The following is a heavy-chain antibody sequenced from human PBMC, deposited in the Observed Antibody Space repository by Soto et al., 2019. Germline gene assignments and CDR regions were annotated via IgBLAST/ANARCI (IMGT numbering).Heavy chain of an antibody. D-gene: IGHD5-18*01. CDR2: IYPSGST. V-gene: IGHV4-30-2*01. CDR3: ARGRVDTDSFTGITGYYFEY. CDR1: GGSISSGGYS. J-gene: IGHJ4*02. Sequence: QLQLQESGSRLVKPSQTLSLTCAVSGGSISSGGYSWSWIRQPPGKGLEWIGFIYPSGSTYSNPSLKGRVTRSVDRSNNHFSLHLSSVTAADTAVYYCARGRVDTDSFTGITGYYFEYWGQGALVTVSS.